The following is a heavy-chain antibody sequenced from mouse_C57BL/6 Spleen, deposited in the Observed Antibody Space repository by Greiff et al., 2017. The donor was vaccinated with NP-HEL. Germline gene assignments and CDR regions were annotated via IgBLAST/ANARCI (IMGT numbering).Heavy chain of an antibody. J-gene: IGHJ2*01. CDR1: GYTFTSYT. V-gene: IGHV1-4*01. CDR3: AREGGYALYYFDY. D-gene: IGHD3-1*01. Sequence: QVQLQQSGAELARPGASVKMPCKASGYTFTSYTMHWVKQRPGQGLEWIGYINPSSGYTKYNQKFKDKATLTADKSSSTAYMQLSSLTSEDSAVYYCAREGGYALYYFDYWGQGTTLTVSS. CDR2: INPSSGYT.